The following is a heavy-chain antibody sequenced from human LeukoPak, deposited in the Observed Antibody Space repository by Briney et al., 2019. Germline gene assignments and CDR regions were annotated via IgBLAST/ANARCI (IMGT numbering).Heavy chain of an antibody. CDR3: ARRVGFYGSGSLNYFDP. CDR1: GGSIDSSSYY. V-gene: IGHV4-39*02. CDR2: IFRTGST. J-gene: IGHJ5*01. Sequence: SETLSLTCAVSGGSIDSSSYYWGWIRQPPGKGLEWIGSIFRTGSTYYSASLKSRVSISVDTSKSHIALKLTSVTAADTAVYFCARRVGFYGSGSLNYFDPWGQGILVSVS. D-gene: IGHD3-10*01.